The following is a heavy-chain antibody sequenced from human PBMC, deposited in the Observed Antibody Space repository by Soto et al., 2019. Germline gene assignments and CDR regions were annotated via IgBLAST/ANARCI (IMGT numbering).Heavy chain of an antibody. CDR3: ARSPTAVILDY. CDR1: GGSMSSYY. CDR2: IYYTGRT. Sequence: QVQLQASGPGLVKPSETLSLACTVSGGSMSSYYWSWIRQPPGKGLEWIGYIYYTGRTNYKPSLKSRVSISVDTSKNRISLELTSVTPADTAVYYCARSPTAVILDYWGQGTLVTVPS. J-gene: IGHJ4*02. D-gene: IGHD3-16*02. V-gene: IGHV4-59*01.